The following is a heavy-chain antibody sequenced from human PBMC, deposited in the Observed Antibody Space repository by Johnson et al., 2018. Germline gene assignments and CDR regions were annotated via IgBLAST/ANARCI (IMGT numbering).Heavy chain of an antibody. CDR3: TQIVSVRFLEWGEAFDI. V-gene: IGHV3-15*01. D-gene: IGHD3-3*01. Sequence: VQLVQSGGGLVKPGGSLRLSCAASGFTFSDYYMSWIRQAPGKGLEWVGRIKSKTDGGPTDYAAPVTGRFTISRDDSKTTLYLQMNSLKTEGTAVYYCTQIVSVRFLEWGEAFDIWGQGTMGTVSS. CDR2: IKSKTDGGPT. J-gene: IGHJ3*02. CDR1: GFTFSDYY.